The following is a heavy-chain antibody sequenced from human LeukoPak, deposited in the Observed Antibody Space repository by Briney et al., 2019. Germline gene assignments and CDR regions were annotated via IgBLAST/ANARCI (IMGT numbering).Heavy chain of an antibody. CDR3: ARVLRYFDWLLRGSAFDI. CDR2: INHSGST. CDR1: GGSFSGYY. J-gene: IGHJ3*02. Sequence: SETLSLTCAVYGGSFSGYYWSWIRQPPGKGLEWIGEINHSGSTNYNPSLKSRVTISVDTSKYQFSLKLSSVTAADTAVYYCARVLRYFDWLLRGSAFDIWGQGTMVTVSS. V-gene: IGHV4-34*01. D-gene: IGHD3-9*01.